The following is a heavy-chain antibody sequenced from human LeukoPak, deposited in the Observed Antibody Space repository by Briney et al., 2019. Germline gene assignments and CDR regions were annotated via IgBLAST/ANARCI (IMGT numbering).Heavy chain of an antibody. J-gene: IGHJ4*02. D-gene: IGHD3-10*01. CDR2: IYYSGST. CDR3: ARRETYYYGSGSYYNDY. Sequence: SETLSLTCTVSGGSISSSSYYWGWIRQPPGKGLEWIGSIYYSGSTYYNPPLKSRVTISVDTSKNQFSLKLSSVTAADTAVYYCARRETYYYGSGSYYNDYWGQGTLVTVSS. V-gene: IGHV4-39*01. CDR1: GGSISSSSYY.